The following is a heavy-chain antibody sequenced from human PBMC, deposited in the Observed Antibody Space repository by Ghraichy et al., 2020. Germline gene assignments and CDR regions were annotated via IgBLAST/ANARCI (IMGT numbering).Heavy chain of an antibody. Sequence: GGSLRLSCAASGFTFSSYGMHWVRQAPGKGLEWVAVIWYDGSNKYYADSVKGRFTISRDNSKNTLYLQMNSLRAEDTAVYYCASERRPLCSSTSCYTVDFDYWGQGTLVTVSS. CDR1: GFTFSSYG. V-gene: IGHV3-33*01. D-gene: IGHD2-2*02. CDR3: ASERRPLCSSTSCYTVDFDY. CDR2: IWYDGSNK. J-gene: IGHJ4*02.